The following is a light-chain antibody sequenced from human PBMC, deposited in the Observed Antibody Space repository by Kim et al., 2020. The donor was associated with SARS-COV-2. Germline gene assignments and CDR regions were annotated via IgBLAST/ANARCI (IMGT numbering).Light chain of an antibody. J-gene: IGKJ5*01. Sequence: ASVGDRGTLTCRASLDINKYLAWFQHKPGQAPKSLIYAASTLQGGVPSKVSGSGSGTDFTLTISRLQPEDFTTYYCQQYKSYPITFGQATRLEIK. CDR1: LDINKY. CDR2: AAS. CDR3: QQYKSYPIT. V-gene: IGKV1-16*02.